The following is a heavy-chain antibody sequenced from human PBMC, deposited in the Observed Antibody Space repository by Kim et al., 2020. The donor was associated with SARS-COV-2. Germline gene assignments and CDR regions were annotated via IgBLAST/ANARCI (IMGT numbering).Heavy chain of an antibody. V-gene: IGHV4-59*01. CDR2: IYYSGST. CDR3: ARCSGGSWRLGNYYYYYMDV. D-gene: IGHD2-15*01. CDR1: GGSISSYY. J-gene: IGHJ6*03. Sequence: SETLSLTCTVSGGSISSYYWSWIRQPPGKGLEWIGYIYYSGSTNYNPSLKSRVTISVDTSKNQFSLKLSSVTAADTAVYYCARCSGGSWRLGNYYYYYMDVWGKGTTVTVSS.